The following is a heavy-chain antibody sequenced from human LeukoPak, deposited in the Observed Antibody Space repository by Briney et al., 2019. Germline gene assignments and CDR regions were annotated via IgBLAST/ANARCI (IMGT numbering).Heavy chain of an antibody. Sequence: GGSLRLSCAASGFTFSGYWMHWVRQAPGKGLVWVSRINSDGSSTSYADSVKGRFTISRDNAKNTLYLQMNSLRAEDTAVYYCARSLPHYDFWSGYYYYYGMDVWGQGTTVTVSS. J-gene: IGHJ6*02. CDR2: INSDGSST. D-gene: IGHD3-3*01. CDR3: ARSLPHYDFWSGYYYYYGMDV. CDR1: GFTFSGYW. V-gene: IGHV3-74*01.